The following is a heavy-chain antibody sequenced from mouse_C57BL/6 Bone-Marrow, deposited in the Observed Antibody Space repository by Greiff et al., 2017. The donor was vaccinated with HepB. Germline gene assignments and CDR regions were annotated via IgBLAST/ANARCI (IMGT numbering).Heavy chain of an antibody. CDR1: GYSITSGYY. Sequence: EVQLQESGPGLVKPSQSLSLTCSVTGYSITSGYYWNWIRQFPGNKLEWMGYISYDGSNNYNPSLKNRISITRDTSKNQFFLKLNSVTTEDTATYYCARDKGFGRAMDYWGQGTSVTVSS. V-gene: IGHV3-6*01. D-gene: IGHD4-1*01. CDR3: ARDKGFGRAMDY. CDR2: ISYDGSN. J-gene: IGHJ4*01.